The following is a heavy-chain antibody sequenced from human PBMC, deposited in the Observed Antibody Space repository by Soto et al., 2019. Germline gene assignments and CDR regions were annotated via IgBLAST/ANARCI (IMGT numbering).Heavy chain of an antibody. J-gene: IGHJ4*01. Sequence: ASVKVSCKASGYTFTTHNINWVRQATGQGLEWMGWMNPNSGTTGYAQKFQDRITLTRDTPKTTAYMELSSLTFDDTAVYFCVRYGVAAAYWGQGTQVTVSS. CDR3: VRYGVAAAY. D-gene: IGHD2-8*01. CDR1: GYTFTTHN. CDR2: MNPNSGTT. V-gene: IGHV1-8*02.